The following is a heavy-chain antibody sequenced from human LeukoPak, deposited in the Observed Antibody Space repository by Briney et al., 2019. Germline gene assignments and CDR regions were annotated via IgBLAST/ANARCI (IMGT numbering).Heavy chain of an antibody. D-gene: IGHD3-3*01. CDR1: GFTFSSYE. J-gene: IGHJ6*03. V-gene: IGHV3-48*03. CDR3: AREFGLDTNDFWSGESADYYYMDV. Sequence: GGSLRLSCAASGFTFSSYEMNWVRQAPGKGLEWVSYISSSGSTIYYADSAKGRFTISRDNAKNSLYLQMNSLRAEDTAVYYCAREFGLDTNDFWSGESADYYYMDVWGKGTTVTVSS. CDR2: ISSSGSTI.